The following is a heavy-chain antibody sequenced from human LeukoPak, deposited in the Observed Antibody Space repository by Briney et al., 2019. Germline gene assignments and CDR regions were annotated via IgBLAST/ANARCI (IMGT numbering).Heavy chain of an antibody. V-gene: IGHV3-23*01. J-gene: IGHJ4*02. CDR3: AKVTYYGSGSYYKYYFDY. CDR2: ISSSGGST. D-gene: IGHD3-10*01. Sequence: GGSLRLSCAASGFTFSSYAMRWVRQAPGKGLEWVSAISSSGGSTNYADSVKGRFTISRDNSKNTLYLQMNSLRAEDTAVYYCAKVTYYGSGSYYKYYFDYWGQGTLVTVSS. CDR1: GFTFSSYA.